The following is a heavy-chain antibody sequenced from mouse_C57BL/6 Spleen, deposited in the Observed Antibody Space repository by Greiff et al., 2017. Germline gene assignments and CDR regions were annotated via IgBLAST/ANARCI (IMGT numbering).Heavy chain of an antibody. D-gene: IGHD1-1*01. CDR2: IRNKANGYTT. CDR3: ARYDYYGRFDY. Sequence: EVHLVESGGGLVQPGGSLSLSCAASGFTFTGYYMSWVRQPPGQALEWLGFIRNKANGYTTKYSASVKGRLTISRDNSQSILDLQMKALMADDSATYYCARYDYYGRFDYWGQGTTLTVSS. CDR1: GFTFTGYY. J-gene: IGHJ2*01. V-gene: IGHV7-3*01.